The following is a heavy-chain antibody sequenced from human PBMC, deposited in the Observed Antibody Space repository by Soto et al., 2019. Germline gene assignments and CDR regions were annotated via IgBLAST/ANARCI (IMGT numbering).Heavy chain of an antibody. D-gene: IGHD2-15*01. Sequence: EVQLLEFGGGLVQPGGSLRLSCAASGFTFSSYAMSWVRQAPGKGLEWVSAISGSGGSTYYADSVKGRFTISRDNSRNTLYLQMNSLRAEDTAVYYCAKRRCSGGSCYSWYFDLWGRGTLVTVSS. V-gene: IGHV3-23*01. CDR2: ISGSGGST. CDR3: AKRRCSGGSCYSWYFDL. CDR1: GFTFSSYA. J-gene: IGHJ2*01.